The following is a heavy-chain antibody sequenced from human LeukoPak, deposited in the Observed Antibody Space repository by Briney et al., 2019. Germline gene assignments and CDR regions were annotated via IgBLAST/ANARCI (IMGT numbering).Heavy chain of an antibody. J-gene: IGHJ5*02. CDR1: GGSISSYY. CDR2: IYYSGST. Sequence: SGTLSLTCTVSGGSISSYYWSWIRQPPGKGLEWIGYIYYSGSTNYNPSLKSRVTISVDTSKNQFSLKLSSVTAADTAVYYCARGKHYYGSGSLSEAWGQGTLVTVSS. V-gene: IGHV4-59*01. D-gene: IGHD3-10*01. CDR3: ARGKHYYGSGSLSEA.